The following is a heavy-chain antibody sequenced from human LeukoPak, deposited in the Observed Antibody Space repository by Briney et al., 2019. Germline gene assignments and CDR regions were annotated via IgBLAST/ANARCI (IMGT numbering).Heavy chain of an antibody. CDR3: ARDRACYGAVAGGWVY. CDR1: GFTFSSYG. CDR2: ISYDGSNK. D-gene: IGHD6-19*01. Sequence: GGSLRLSCAASGFTFSSYGMHWVRQAPGKGLEWVAVISYDGSNKYYADSVKGRFTISRDNSKNTLYLQMNSLRAEDTAVYYCARDRACYGAVAGGWVYWGQGTLVTVSS. J-gene: IGHJ4*02. V-gene: IGHV3-30*19.